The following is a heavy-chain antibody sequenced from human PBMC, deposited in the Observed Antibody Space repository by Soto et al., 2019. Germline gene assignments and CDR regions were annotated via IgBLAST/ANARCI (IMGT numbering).Heavy chain of an antibody. V-gene: IGHV3-30*18. CDR3: AKDRRYYGSGSYLSDFDY. CDR1: GFTFSSYG. CDR2: ISYDGSNK. Sequence: SLRLSCAASGFTFSSYGMHWVRQAPGKGLEWVAVISYDGSNKYYADSVKGRFTISRDNSKNTLYLQMNSLRAEDTAVYYCAKDRRYYGSGSYLSDFDYWGQGTLVTVSS. D-gene: IGHD3-10*01. J-gene: IGHJ4*02.